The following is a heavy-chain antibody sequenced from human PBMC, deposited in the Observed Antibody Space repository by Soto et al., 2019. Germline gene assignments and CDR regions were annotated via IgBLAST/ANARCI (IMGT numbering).Heavy chain of an antibody. Sequence: SETLSLTCTVSGGSMRNVYWSWIRQPPGKRLEWIGFIFHSGNAKYNPSLKGRVTISIDTSKSQFSLSLDSVTAADTAVYFCARAHAPTLPFDYWGLGTLVTVSS. J-gene: IGHJ4*01. CDR3: ARAHAPTLPFDY. CDR2: IFHSGNA. D-gene: IGHD2-15*01. V-gene: IGHV4-59*01. CDR1: GGSMRNVY.